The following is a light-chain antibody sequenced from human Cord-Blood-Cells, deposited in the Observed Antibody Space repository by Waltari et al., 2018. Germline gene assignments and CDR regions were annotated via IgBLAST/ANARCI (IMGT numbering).Light chain of an antibody. Sequence: QSALTQPAYVSGSPGQSITGSCPGTSSAVGSYNLVLLYQPHPGKAPKLMIYEVSKRPSGFSNRFSGSKSGNTASLTISGLQAEDEADYYCCSYAGSSTFVVFGGGTKLTVL. J-gene: IGLJ2*01. CDR3: CSYAGSSTFVV. CDR1: SSAVGSYNL. CDR2: EVS. V-gene: IGLV2-23*02.